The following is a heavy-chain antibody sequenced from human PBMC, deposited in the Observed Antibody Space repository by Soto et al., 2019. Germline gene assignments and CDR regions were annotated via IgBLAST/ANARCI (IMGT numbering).Heavy chain of an antibody. Sequence: QVQLVESGGGVVQPGRSLRLSCAASGFTFSSYGMHWVRQAPGKGLEWVAVISYDGSNKYYADSVKGRFTISRDNSKNTMYMQVNSLRAEYTGVYYCPKEGSSSPSFDYWGQGTLVTVSS. CDR1: GFTFSSYG. CDR2: ISYDGSNK. V-gene: IGHV3-30*18. CDR3: PKEGSSSPSFDY. D-gene: IGHD6-6*01. J-gene: IGHJ4*02.